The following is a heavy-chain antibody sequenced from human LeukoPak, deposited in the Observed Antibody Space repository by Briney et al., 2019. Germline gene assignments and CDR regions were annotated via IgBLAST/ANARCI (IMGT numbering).Heavy chain of an antibody. D-gene: IGHD3-22*01. V-gene: IGHV1-18*01. CDR1: GYTFTSYG. CDR2: ISAYNGNT. Sequence: GASVKVSCKASGYTFTSYGISWVRQAPGQGLEWMGWISAYNGNTNYAQKLQGRVTMTTDTSTSTAYMELRSLRSDDTAVYYCARDPYDSSGLEYFQHWGQGTLVTVSS. J-gene: IGHJ1*01. CDR3: ARDPYDSSGLEYFQH.